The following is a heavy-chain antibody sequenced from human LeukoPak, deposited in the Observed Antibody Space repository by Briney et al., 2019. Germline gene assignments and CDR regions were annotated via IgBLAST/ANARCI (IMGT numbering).Heavy chain of an antibody. CDR1: GGSISSSSYY. CDR3: ARLSPYYYYYYMDV. V-gene: IGHV4-39*01. CDR2: IYYSGST. Sequence: SETLSLTCTVSGGSISSSSYYWGWIRQPPGKGLEWIGSIYYSGSTYYNPSLKSRVTISVDTSKNQLSLKLNSVTAADTAVYYYARLSPYYYYYYMDVWGKGTTVTVSS. J-gene: IGHJ6*03.